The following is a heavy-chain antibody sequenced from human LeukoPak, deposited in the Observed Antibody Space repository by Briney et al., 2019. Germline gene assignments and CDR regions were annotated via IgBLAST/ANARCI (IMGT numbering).Heavy chain of an antibody. CDR2: ISYDGSNK. Sequence: PGRSLRLSCAASGFTFSSYAMHWVRQAPGKGLEWVAVISYDGSNKYYADSVKGRFTISRDNSKNTLYLQMNSLRAEDTAVYYCASNRLSWRLVYNFDYWGQGTLVTVSS. D-gene: IGHD3-9*01. V-gene: IGHV3-30*04. J-gene: IGHJ4*02. CDR1: GFTFSSYA. CDR3: ASNRLSWRLVYNFDY.